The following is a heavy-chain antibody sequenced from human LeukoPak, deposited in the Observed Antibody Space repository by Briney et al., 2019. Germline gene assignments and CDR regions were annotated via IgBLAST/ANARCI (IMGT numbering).Heavy chain of an antibody. CDR2: IYYSGST. J-gene: IGHJ3*02. CDR1: GGSISSYY. CDR3: ARDLEYYDSSAGIMNAFDI. D-gene: IGHD3-22*01. Sequence: SETLSLTCTVSGGSISSYYWSWIRQPPGKGLEWIGYIYYSGSTNYNPSLKSRVTMSVDTSKNQFSLKLSSVTAADTAVYYCARDLEYYDSSAGIMNAFDIWGQGTMVTVSS. V-gene: IGHV4-59*12.